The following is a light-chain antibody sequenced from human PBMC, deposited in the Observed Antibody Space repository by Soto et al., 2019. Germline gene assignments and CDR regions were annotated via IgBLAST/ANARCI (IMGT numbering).Light chain of an antibody. CDR1: QSVSSY. Sequence: EIVLTQSPATLSLSPGERATLSCRASQSVSSYLAWYQQKPGQAPSLLIYDASNRATGIPARFSGSGSGTDSTLTTSSLESENFAVYYCQQRSNWPPSITSGQGTRLEIK. CDR3: QQRSNWPPSIT. J-gene: IGKJ5*01. V-gene: IGKV3-11*01. CDR2: DAS.